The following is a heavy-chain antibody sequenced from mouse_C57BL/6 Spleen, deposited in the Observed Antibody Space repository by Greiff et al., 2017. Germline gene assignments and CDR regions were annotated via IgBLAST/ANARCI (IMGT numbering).Heavy chain of an antibody. J-gene: IGHJ3*01. CDR2: INPSTGGT. CDR3: ARMAPGFAY. Sequence: VQLQQSGPELVKPGASVKISCKASGYSFTGYYMNWVKQSPEKSLEWIGEINPSTGGTNYNQKFKAKATLTVDTSSITAYMQRKSQTSEDSAVYYWARMAPGFAYWGQGTLVTVSA. CDR1: GYSFTGYY. V-gene: IGHV1-42*01.